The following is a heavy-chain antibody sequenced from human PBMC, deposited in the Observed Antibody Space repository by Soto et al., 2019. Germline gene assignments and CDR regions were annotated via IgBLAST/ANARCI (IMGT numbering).Heavy chain of an antibody. CDR3: ARDTTSFHY. CDR1: GGSISSYY. V-gene: IGHV4-59*01. D-gene: IGHD4-4*01. CDR2: IYYSGST. Sequence: SETLSLTCTVSGGSISSYYWSWIRQPPGKGLEWIGYIYYSGSTNYNPSLKSRVTISVDTSKNQFSLKLSSVTAADTAVYYCARDTTSFHYWGQGTLVTVSS. J-gene: IGHJ4*02.